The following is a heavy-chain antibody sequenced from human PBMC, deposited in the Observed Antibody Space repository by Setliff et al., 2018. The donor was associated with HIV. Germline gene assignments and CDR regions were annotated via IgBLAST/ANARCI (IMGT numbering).Heavy chain of an antibody. Sequence: GGSLRLSCAASGFTFSNAWMSWVRQAPGKGLEWVGRIKSKTDGGTTDYAAPVKGRFTISRDDSKNTLYPQMNSLKTEDTAVYYCTAALQQQVVRWFDPWGQGTLVTVSS. CDR3: TAALQQQVVRWFDP. J-gene: IGHJ5*02. V-gene: IGHV3-15*01. CDR2: IKSKTDGGTT. D-gene: IGHD6-13*01. CDR1: GFTFSNAW.